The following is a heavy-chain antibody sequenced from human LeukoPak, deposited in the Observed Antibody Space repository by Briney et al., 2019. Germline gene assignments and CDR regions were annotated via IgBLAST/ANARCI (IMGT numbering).Heavy chain of an antibody. D-gene: IGHD3-22*01. Sequence: PSETLSLTRTVSGGSISSSSYYWGWIRQPPGKGLEWIGCIYYSGSTYYNLSLKSRVTISVDTSKNQLSLKLSSVTAADTAVFYCARGVRGSSGRYYYYYMDVWGKGTTVTVSS. CDR2: IYYSGST. J-gene: IGHJ6*03. V-gene: IGHV4-39*07. CDR1: GGSISSSSYY. CDR3: ARGVRGSSGRYYYYYMDV.